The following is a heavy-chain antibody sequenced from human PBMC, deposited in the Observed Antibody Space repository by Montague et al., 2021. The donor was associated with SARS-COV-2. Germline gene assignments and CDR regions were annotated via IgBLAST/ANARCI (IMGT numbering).Heavy chain of an antibody. D-gene: IGHD6-13*01. Sequence: SLSLSCAASGFTFNIYAMTWVRQAPGKGLEWVSAIGGSGGSTYFADSVKGRFTISRDNSKNTLYLQMNSLRAEDTAVFYCAKASYTSTWYGNYFDYWGQGTLVTVSS. CDR2: IGGSGGST. J-gene: IGHJ4*02. CDR3: AKASYTSTWYGNYFDY. CDR1: GFTFNIYA. V-gene: IGHV3-23*01.